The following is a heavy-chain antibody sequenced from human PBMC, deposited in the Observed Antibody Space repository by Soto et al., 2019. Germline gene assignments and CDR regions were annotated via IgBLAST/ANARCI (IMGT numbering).Heavy chain of an antibody. J-gene: IGHJ4*02. CDR2: VTKDGNGQ. CDR3: AKDRWEFTRYFDS. D-gene: IGHD1-26*01. V-gene: IGHV3-30*18. Sequence: QVQLVESGGGVVQPGTSLRLSCAASGFTFSSYGMHWVRQAPGKGLEWVAVVTKDGNGQYYADSVKGRFTVSRDNSNNTLSLQMDSLSPEDTAFYYCAKDRWEFTRYFDSWGQGTLVTVSS. CDR1: GFTFSSYG.